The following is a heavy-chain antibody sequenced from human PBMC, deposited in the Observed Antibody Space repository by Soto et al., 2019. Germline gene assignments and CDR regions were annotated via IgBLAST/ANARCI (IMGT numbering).Heavy chain of an antibody. D-gene: IGHD3-3*01. CDR2: IKQDGSEK. CDR1: GFTFSSYW. J-gene: IGHJ5*02. V-gene: IGHV3-7*03. CDR3: ARVGRRYDFWSGYYSDNWFDP. Sequence: GGSLRLSCAASGFTFSSYWMSWVRQAPGKGLEWVANIKQDGSEKYYVDSVKGRFTISRDNAKNSLYLHMNSLRAEDTAVYYCARVGRRYDFWSGYYSDNWFDPWGQGTLVTVSS.